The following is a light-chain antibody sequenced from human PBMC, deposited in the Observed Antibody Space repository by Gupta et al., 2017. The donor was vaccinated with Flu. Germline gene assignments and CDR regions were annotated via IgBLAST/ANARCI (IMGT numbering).Light chain of an antibody. J-gene: IGKJ1*01. Sequence: ILLTQSPGTLSLSPGETATLSCRASQSINSNYLAWYQQKPGQAPRLLIYAASYSASGLPDRFSGSGSGTYFPLTISILDPEDFAVYYCQQDGSSPQTFGQGTKVEF. CDR3: QQDGSSPQT. V-gene: IGKV3-20*01. CDR2: AAS. CDR1: QSINSNY.